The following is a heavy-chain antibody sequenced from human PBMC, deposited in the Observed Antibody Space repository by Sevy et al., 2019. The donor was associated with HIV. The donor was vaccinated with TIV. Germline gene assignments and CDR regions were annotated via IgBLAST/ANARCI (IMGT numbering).Heavy chain of an antibody. CDR3: ARDKLQTTGSLGDYYYSLDV. CDR2: IWYDGSNK. D-gene: IGHD3-16*01. Sequence: GGSLRLSCAGSGFTFSNYGMHWVRQAPGKGLEWVALIWYDGSNKYYTESVKGRFTISRDNSKNMLYLQMNGLRAEHTAVYYCARDKLQTTGSLGDYYYSLDVWGQGTRVTVSS. V-gene: IGHV3-33*01. CDR1: GFTFSNYG. J-gene: IGHJ6*02.